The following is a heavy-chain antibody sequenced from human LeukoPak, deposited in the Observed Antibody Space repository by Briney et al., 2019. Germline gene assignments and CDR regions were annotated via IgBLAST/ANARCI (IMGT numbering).Heavy chain of an antibody. Sequence: GESLKISCKGFGYSFTSYWIGWVRQMPGKGLEWMGIIYPGDSDTRYSPSFQGQVTISADKSISTAYLQWSRLKASDTAMYYCARHHERDYHPSYAHAFDIWGQGTMVTVSS. CDR3: ARHHERDYHPSYAHAFDI. CDR2: IYPGDSDT. D-gene: IGHD4/OR15-4a*01. CDR1: GYSFTSYW. V-gene: IGHV5-51*01. J-gene: IGHJ3*02.